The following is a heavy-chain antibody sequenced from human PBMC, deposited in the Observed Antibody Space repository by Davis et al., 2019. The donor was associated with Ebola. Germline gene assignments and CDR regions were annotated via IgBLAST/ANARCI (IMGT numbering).Heavy chain of an antibody. CDR2: ISSSSSYI. D-gene: IGHD3-3*01. J-gene: IGHJ4*02. Sequence: GGSLRLSCAASGFTFSSYAMSWVRQAPGKGLEWVSSISSSSSYIYYADSVKGRFTISRDNSKNTLYLQMNSLRAEDTAVYYCARDSRIFGLGYWGQGTLVTVSS. CDR3: ARDSRIFGLGY. V-gene: IGHV3-21*01. CDR1: GFTFSSYA.